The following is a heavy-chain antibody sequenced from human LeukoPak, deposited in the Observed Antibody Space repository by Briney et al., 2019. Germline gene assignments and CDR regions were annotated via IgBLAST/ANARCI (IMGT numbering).Heavy chain of an antibody. J-gene: IGHJ4*02. CDR1: GFTFSSYG. CDR3: AKDRSTIFGFDY. Sequence: GGSVRLSCAASGFTFSSYGMHWVRQAPGKGLEWVAFIRYDGSNKYYADSVKGRFTISRDNSKNTLYLQMNSVRAEDTAVYYCAKDRSTIFGFDYWGQGTLVTVSS. V-gene: IGHV3-30*02. D-gene: IGHD3-3*01. CDR2: IRYDGSNK.